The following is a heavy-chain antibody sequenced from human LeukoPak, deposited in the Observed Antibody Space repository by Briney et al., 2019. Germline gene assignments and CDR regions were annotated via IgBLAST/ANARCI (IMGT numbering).Heavy chain of an antibody. CDR3: AKVMRGIAVAGTSDY. J-gene: IGHJ4*02. CDR1: GFAFSSYN. D-gene: IGHD6-19*01. CDR2: ISGSGGST. V-gene: IGHV3-23*01. Sequence: PGGSLRLSCAASGFAFSSYNMKWVRQAPGKGLEWVSAISGSGGSTYYADSVKGRFTISRDNSKNTLYLQMNSLRAEDTAVYYCAKVMRGIAVAGTSDYWGQGTLVTVSS.